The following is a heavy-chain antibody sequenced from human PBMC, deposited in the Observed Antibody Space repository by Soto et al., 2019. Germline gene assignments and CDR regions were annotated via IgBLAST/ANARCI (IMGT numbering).Heavy chain of an antibody. Sequence: QVQLVQSGAEVKKPGSSVKVSCKASGGTFRNSSISWVRQAPGQGLEWMGRFIPILNLPIYARELQGRVTLTADKSTNTAYMELPSLRSEDTAVYYCARDGRSGDDDYWGQGTLVTVSS. CDR2: FIPILNLP. D-gene: IGHD7-27*01. J-gene: IGHJ4*02. CDR1: GGTFRNSS. V-gene: IGHV1-69*08. CDR3: ARDGRSGDDDY.